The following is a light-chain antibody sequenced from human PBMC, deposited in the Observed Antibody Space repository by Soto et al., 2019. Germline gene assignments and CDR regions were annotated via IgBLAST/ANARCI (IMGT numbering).Light chain of an antibody. CDR2: NND. CDR1: SSNIGSNY. Sequence: QSVLTQPPSASGPPGQRVTISCSGSSSNIGSNYVYWYQHLPGTAPKLLMYNNDQRASGVPDRFSGSKSATSASLAISGLRSEDEADYYCAAWDGSLRGRVFGGGTQLTVL. V-gene: IGLV1-47*02. CDR3: AAWDGSLRGRV. J-gene: IGLJ2*01.